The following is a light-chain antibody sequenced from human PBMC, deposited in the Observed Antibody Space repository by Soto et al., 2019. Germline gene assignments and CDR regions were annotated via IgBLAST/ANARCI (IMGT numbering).Light chain of an antibody. CDR1: SSDVGGYNF. V-gene: IGLV2-14*01. J-gene: IGLJ2*01. CDR2: EVR. Sequence: QSALTQPASVSGSPGQSITISCTGTSSDVGGYNFVSWYQHLPDKAPKLIIFEVRFRPSGVSNRFSGSKSGDTASLTISKLLPEDEADYYCSSYTSTGTLIVFGGGTKLTVL. CDR3: SSYTSTGTLIV.